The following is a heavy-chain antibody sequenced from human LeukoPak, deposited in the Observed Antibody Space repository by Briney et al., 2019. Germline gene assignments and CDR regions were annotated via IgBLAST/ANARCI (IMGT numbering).Heavy chain of an antibody. V-gene: IGHV1-18*01. CDR2: ISTYNGNT. CDR1: GGTFSSYA. D-gene: IGHD2-8*01. Sequence: ASVKVSCKASGGTFSSYAISWVRQAPGQGLEWMGGISTYNGNTHYAQRFQGRVTMTTDTSTSTVYMELRSLRSDDTAVYYCARDEAGFGTTPLDYWGQGTLVTVSS. J-gene: IGHJ4*02. CDR3: ARDEAGFGTTPLDY.